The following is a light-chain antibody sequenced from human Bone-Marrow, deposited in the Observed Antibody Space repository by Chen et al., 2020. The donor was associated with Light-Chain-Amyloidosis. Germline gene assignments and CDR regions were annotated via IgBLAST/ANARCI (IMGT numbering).Light chain of an antibody. CDR2: DDS. J-gene: IGLJ3*02. CDR1: NIGSTS. CDR3: QVWDRSSDRPV. V-gene: IGLV3-21*02. Sequence: SYVLTQPSSVSVAPGQTATIDCGGNNIGSTSVHGYQQTPGQAPLLVVYDDSDRPSGIPERLSGSNSGNTATLTISRVEAGDEADYYCQVWDRSSDRPVFGGGTKLTVL.